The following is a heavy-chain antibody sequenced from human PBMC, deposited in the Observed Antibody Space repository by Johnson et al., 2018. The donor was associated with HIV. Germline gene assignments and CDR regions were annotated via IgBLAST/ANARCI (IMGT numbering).Heavy chain of an antibody. D-gene: IGHD6-19*01. CDR1: GFTVSSNY. CDR2: IYSGGST. V-gene: IGHV3-66*01. CDR3: ARKQWLEIPSDAFDV. Sequence: VQLVESGGGLVQPGGSLRLSCAASGFTVSSNYMSWVRQAPGKGLEWVSVIYSGGSTYYADSVKGRFTISIDNSKNTLYLQMNSLRAEDTAVYYCARKQWLEIPSDAFDVWGQGTMVTVSS. J-gene: IGHJ3*01.